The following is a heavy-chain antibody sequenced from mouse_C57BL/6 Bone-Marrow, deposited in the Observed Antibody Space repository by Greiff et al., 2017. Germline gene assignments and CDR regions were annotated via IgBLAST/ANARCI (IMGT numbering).Heavy chain of an antibody. CDR1: GFTFSSYG. V-gene: IGHV5-6*01. D-gene: IGHD1-1*01. CDR2: ISSGGSYT. Sequence: EVQLVESGGDLVKPGGSLKLSCAASGFTFSSYGMSWVRQTPGKRLEWVATISSGGSYTYYPDSVKGRFTISRDNAKNTLYLQLSSLTSEDTAMYDGATRYYCGRSYDYYAMDYWGQGTSVTVSS. J-gene: IGHJ4*01. CDR3: ATRYYCGRSYDYYAMDY.